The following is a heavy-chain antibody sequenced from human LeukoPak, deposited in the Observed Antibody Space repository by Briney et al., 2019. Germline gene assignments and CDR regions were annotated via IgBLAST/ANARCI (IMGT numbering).Heavy chain of an antibody. CDR2: ISASGDGI. Sequence: GGSLRLSCAASGFTFSSHAMSWVRQAPGKGLEWVSAISASGDGIYYTASVKGRFTMSRDNSKDTLYLQMNTLRADDTAVYYCAKTPGGAAGNRVFDHWGQGALVTVSS. CDR1: GFTFSSHA. J-gene: IGHJ4*02. V-gene: IGHV3-23*01. D-gene: IGHD6-13*01. CDR3: AKTPGGAAGNRVFDH.